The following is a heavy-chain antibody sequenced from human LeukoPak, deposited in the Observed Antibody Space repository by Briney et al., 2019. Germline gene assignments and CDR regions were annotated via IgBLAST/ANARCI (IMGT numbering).Heavy chain of an antibody. CDR2: ISRNGDTT. J-gene: IGHJ3*02. V-gene: IGHV3-64D*06. CDR3: VKALTDDAFDI. CDR1: GFTFSTFP. Sequence: PGGSLRLSCSASGFTFSTFPMYWVRQAPGKGLEYFSAISRNGDTTYYADSVKGRFTISRDNSKNTLYLQMSSLRPEDTAVYYCVKALTDDAFDIWGQGTMVTVSS.